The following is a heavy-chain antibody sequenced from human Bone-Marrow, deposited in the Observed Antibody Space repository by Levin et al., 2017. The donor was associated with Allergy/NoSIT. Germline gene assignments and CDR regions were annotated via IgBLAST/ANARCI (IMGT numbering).Heavy chain of an antibody. Sequence: GESLKISCAASGFTFSSYAMHWVRQAPGKGLEWVAVISYDGSNKYYADSVKGRFTISRDNSKNTLYLQMNSLRAEDTAVYYCARGSGDIVVVVAAPPDYWGQGTLVTVSS. D-gene: IGHD2-15*01. CDR2: ISYDGSNK. CDR1: GFTFSSYA. J-gene: IGHJ4*02. CDR3: ARGSGDIVVVVAAPPDY. V-gene: IGHV3-30-3*01.